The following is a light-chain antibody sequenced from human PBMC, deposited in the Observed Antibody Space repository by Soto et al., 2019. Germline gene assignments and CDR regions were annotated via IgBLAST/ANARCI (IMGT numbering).Light chain of an antibody. J-gene: IGLJ2*01. CDR2: GNT. CDR3: QSYESSLSGWI. CDR1: SSNIGAGYE. Sequence: QAVVTQPPSVSGAPGQRVTISCTGSSSNIGAGYEVHWYQQIPGTAPKLLIYGNTNRPSGVPDRFSASKSGTSASLAITGLQAEDEADYYCQSYESSLSGWIFGGGTQLTVL. V-gene: IGLV1-40*01.